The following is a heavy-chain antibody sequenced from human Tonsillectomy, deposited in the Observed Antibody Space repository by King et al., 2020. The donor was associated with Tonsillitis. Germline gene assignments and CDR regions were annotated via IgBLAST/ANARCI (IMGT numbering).Heavy chain of an antibody. Sequence: VQLQQWGAGLLKPSETLSLTCAAYGGSFSGYYWSWIRQPPGKGLEWIGDIDHSGSTNQNPSLKSRVTISLDTSKNQFSLKLSSVTAADTALYYCARFREKSILPHCSGGNCYYQKEYYFDYWGQGTLVTVSS. D-gene: IGHD2-15*01. V-gene: IGHV4-34*01. CDR3: ARFREKSILPHCSGGNCYYQKEYYFDY. CDR2: IDHSGST. CDR1: GGSFSGYY. J-gene: IGHJ4*02.